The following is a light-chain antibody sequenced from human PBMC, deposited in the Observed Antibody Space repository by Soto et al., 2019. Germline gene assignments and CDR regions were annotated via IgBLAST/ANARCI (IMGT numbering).Light chain of an antibody. CDR1: QSVSSY. J-gene: IGKJ1*01. CDR2: DAS. CDR3: QQRRNWPRT. V-gene: IGKV3-11*01. Sequence: EIVLTQSPATLSLSPGERATLSCRASQSVSSYLAWYQQTPGQAPRLLIYDASNRAPGIPARFSGGGSGTDFALTIIRLEPEDFAVYYCQQRRNWPRTFGQGTKVEIK.